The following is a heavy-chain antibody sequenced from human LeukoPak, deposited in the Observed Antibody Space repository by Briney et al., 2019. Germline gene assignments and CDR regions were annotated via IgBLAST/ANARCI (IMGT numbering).Heavy chain of an antibody. CDR2: IYSGGST. J-gene: IGHJ6*03. V-gene: IGHV3-53*01. Sequence: GGSLRLSCAASGFTVSSNYMNWVRQAPGKGLEWVSVIYSGGSTYYADSVKGRFTISRDNSKNTLYLQMNSLRAEDTAVYYCAKGCGGYCTNGVRYMDVWGRETPVTVSS. CDR3: AKGCGGYCTNGVRYMDV. CDR1: GFTVSSNY. D-gene: IGHD2-8*01.